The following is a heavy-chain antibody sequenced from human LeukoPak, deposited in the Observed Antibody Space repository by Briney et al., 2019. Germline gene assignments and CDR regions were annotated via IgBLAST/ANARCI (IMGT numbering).Heavy chain of an antibody. CDR3: ARDNVVVPAAIEY. J-gene: IGHJ4*02. CDR2: IYYSGST. V-gene: IGHV4-59*12. CDR1: GGSISSYY. Sequence: SETLSLTCTVSGGSISSYYWSWIRQPPGKGLEWIGYIYYSGSTNYNPSLKSRVTISVDTSKNQFSLKLSSVTAADTAVYYCARDNVVVPAAIEYWGQGTLVTVSS. D-gene: IGHD2-2*01.